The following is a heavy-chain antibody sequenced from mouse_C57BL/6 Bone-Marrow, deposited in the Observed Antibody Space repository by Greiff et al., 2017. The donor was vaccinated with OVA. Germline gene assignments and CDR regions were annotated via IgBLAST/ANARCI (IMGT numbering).Heavy chain of an antibody. CDR1: GFTFSSYG. Sequence: EVKLVESGGDLVKPGGSLKLSCAASGFTFSSYGMSWVRQTPDKRLEWVATISSGGSYTYYPDSVKGRFTISRDNAKNTLYLQMSSLKSEDTAMDYCARSYYGSSLDYWGQGTTLTVSS. D-gene: IGHD1-1*01. J-gene: IGHJ2*01. CDR2: ISSGGSYT. V-gene: IGHV5-6*02. CDR3: ARSYYGSSLDY.